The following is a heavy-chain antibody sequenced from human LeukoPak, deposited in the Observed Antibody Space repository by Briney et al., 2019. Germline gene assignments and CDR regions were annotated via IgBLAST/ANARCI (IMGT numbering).Heavy chain of an antibody. CDR1: GFTFSGYW. J-gene: IGHJ4*02. CDR3: ARDVHGGAFDY. V-gene: IGHV3-7*01. D-gene: IGHD4-23*01. Sequence: GGSLRLSCAASGFTFSGYWMNWVRQAPGKGLEWVANINQDGSAKYYVDSVKGRFTFSRDNAMNSLFLQMNSLRAEDTAVYYCARDVHGGAFDYWGQGTLVTVSS. CDR2: INQDGSAK.